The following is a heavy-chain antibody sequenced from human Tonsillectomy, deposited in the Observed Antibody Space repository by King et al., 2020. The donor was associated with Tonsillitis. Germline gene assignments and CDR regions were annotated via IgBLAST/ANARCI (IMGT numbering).Heavy chain of an antibody. Sequence: VQLVESGGGVVQPGGSLRLSCAASGFTFADYAMHWVRQAPGKGLEWISLISGDDGSTYYADSVKGRFTISRDISKNSLYLQMISLRTEDTALYYCAARYYYDSSGPLRFDPWGQGTLVTVSS. CDR2: ISGDDGST. CDR3: AARYYYDSSGPLRFDP. J-gene: IGHJ5*02. CDR1: GFTFADYA. D-gene: IGHD3-22*01. V-gene: IGHV3-43*02.